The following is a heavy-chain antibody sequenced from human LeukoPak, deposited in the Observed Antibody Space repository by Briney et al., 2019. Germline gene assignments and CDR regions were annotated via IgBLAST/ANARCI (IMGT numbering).Heavy chain of an antibody. V-gene: IGHV3-30*02. J-gene: IGHJ4*02. CDR1: GFTFRSHG. CDR2: IRFDGSDK. Sequence: GGSLRLSCAAAGFTFRSHGMHWVRQAPGKGLEWVAFIRFDGSDKYYADSVKGRFTISRDNSKNTLYLQMNSLTGEDTAIYYCVKSRGADYWGQGTLVTV. CDR3: VKSRGADY.